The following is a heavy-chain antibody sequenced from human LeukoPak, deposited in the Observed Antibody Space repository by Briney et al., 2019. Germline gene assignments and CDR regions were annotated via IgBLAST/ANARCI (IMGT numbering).Heavy chain of an antibody. J-gene: IGHJ5*02. V-gene: IGHV5-51*01. CDR3: ARQGSREGGYFDP. Sequence: GESLKISCKGSGYRFTSYWIGWVRQMPGKGLEWMGIIYPGDSDTRYSPSFQGQITISVDKSISTAYVQWSSLKASDTAMYYCARQGSREGGYFDPWGQGTLVTVSS. CDR1: GYRFTSYW. CDR2: IYPGDSDT. D-gene: IGHD2-15*01.